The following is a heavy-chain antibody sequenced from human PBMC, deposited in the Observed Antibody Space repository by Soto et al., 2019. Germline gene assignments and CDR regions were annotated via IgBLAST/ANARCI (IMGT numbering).Heavy chain of an antibody. J-gene: IGHJ4*02. V-gene: IGHV1-18*01. D-gene: IGHD3-10*01. CDR1: GYTFTSYG. Sequence: QVQLVQSGAEVKKPGASVKVSCKASGYTFTSYGISWVRQAPGQGLEWMGWISTYNGNTKYAQKLQGRVTITTDTSTSTEYMELRSMRSDDTAVFYCAREMVRGVGSDSWGQGTLVTVSS. CDR2: ISTYNGNT. CDR3: AREMVRGVGSDS.